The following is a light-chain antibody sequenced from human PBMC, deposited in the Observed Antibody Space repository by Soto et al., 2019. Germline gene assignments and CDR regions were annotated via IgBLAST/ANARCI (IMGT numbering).Light chain of an antibody. CDR2: WAS. J-gene: IGKJ4*01. CDR1: QSVLYSSNNKNY. V-gene: IGKV4-1*01. CDR3: QQYYNTIT. Sequence: DIVMTQSPDSLAVSLGERATINCKSSQSVLYSSNNKNYLAWYQQKPGQPPKLLIYWASTRESGVPDRFSGSGSGTDFALTISSLQAEDVALYYWQQYYNTITCCGGTKV.